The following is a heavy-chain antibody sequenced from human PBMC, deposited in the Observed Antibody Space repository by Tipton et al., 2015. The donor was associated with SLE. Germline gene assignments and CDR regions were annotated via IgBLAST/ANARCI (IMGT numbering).Heavy chain of an antibody. CDR3: ASNNWSSGFSRH. D-gene: IGHD1-20*01. CDR2: IYYSGST. CDR1: GGSISSYY. V-gene: IGHV4-59*01. Sequence: TLSLTCTVSGGSISSYYWSWIRQPPGKGLEWIGYIYYSGSTNYNPSLKSRVTISVEASKNQFSLELSSVTAADTAVYYCASNNWSSGFSRHWGQGTLVTVSS. J-gene: IGHJ1*01.